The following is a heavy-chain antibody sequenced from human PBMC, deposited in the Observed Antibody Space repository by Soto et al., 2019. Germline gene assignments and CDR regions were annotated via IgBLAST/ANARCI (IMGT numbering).Heavy chain of an antibody. CDR3: ARHGSKIYGRLFDY. CDR1: GGSISSSSYY. V-gene: IGHV4-39*01. CDR2: IYYSGST. J-gene: IGHJ4*02. D-gene: IGHD1-26*01. Sequence: SETLSLTCTVSGGSISSSSYYWGWIRQPPGKGLEWIGSIYYSGSTYYNPSLKSRVTISVDTSKNQFSLKLSSVTAADTAVYYCARHGSKIYGRLFDYWGQGTLVTVSS.